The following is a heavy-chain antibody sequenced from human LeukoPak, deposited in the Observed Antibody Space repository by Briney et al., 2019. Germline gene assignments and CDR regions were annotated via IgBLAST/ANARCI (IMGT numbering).Heavy chain of an antibody. Sequence: SETLSLTCTVSGGSITSYYWSWIRQPPGKGLEWIGYIYYSGTTNYNPSLKSRVTISVDTSKNQFSLKLSSVTAADTAVYYCARDDMVRGVFDYWGQGTLATVSS. CDR2: IYYSGTT. CDR3: ARDDMVRGVFDY. D-gene: IGHD3-10*01. V-gene: IGHV4-59*01. CDR1: GGSITSYY. J-gene: IGHJ4*02.